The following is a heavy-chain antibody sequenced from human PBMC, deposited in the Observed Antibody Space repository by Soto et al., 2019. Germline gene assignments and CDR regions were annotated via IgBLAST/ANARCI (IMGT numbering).Heavy chain of an antibody. V-gene: IGHV3-9*01. CDR3: AKDISGLFGELLCSFDY. D-gene: IGHD3-10*01. Sequence: GGSLRLSCAASGFTFDDYAMHWVRQAPGKGLEWVSGISWNSGSIGYADSVKGRFTISRDNAKNSLYLQMNSLRAEDTALYYCAKDISGLFGELLCSFDYWGQGTLVTVSS. J-gene: IGHJ4*02. CDR2: ISWNSGSI. CDR1: GFTFDDYA.